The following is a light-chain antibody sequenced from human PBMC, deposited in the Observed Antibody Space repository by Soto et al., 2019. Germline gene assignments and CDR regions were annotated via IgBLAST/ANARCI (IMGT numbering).Light chain of an antibody. Sequence: IRMTQSPSSLSASVGDRVTITCRASQAIRNDLGWYQQKPGKAPNLLIFGASNLQVGVPVRFSASGSGTNFTLTISNLQPEDFASYYCLQDYTYPWTFGQGTKVDIK. CDR3: LQDYTYPWT. J-gene: IGKJ1*01. CDR1: QAIRND. V-gene: IGKV1-6*01. CDR2: GAS.